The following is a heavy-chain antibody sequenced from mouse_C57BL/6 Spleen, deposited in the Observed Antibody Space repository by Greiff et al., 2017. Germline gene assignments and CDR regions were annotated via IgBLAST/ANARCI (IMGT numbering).Heavy chain of an antibody. CDR2: IDPSDSYT. D-gene: IGHD3-2*02. Sequence: VQLQQSGAELVMPGASVKLSCKASGYTFTSYWMHWVKQRPGQGLEWIGEIDPSDSYTNYNQKFKGKSTLTVDESSSTAYMQLSSLTSEDAAVYYCARRGDSSGYVAWFAYWGQGTLVTVSA. CDR3: ARRGDSSGYVAWFAY. CDR1: GYTFTSYW. V-gene: IGHV1-69*01. J-gene: IGHJ3*01.